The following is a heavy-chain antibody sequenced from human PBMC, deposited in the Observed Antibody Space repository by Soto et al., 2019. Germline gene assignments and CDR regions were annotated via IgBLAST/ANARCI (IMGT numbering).Heavy chain of an antibody. CDR2: INAGNGNT. V-gene: IGHV1-3*01. Sequence: QVQLVQSGAEVKEPGASVKVSCKASGYSFSSYAMHWVRQAPGQRLEWMGWINAGNGNTKYPQKFQGRVTITRDPSASTAYMELSSLRSEDTAVYYCARDRGYCGVNSCYNPLFDFWGQGTLVTVSS. CDR1: GYSFSSYA. J-gene: IGHJ4*02. CDR3: ARDRGYCGVNSCYNPLFDF. D-gene: IGHD2-21*01.